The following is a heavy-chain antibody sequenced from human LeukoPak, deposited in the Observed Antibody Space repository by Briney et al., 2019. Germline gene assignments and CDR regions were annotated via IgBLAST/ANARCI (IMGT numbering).Heavy chain of an antibody. V-gene: IGHV4-59*01. CDR2: IYLSGSI. CDR3: ATGGSGSYHDY. D-gene: IGHD3-10*01. CDR1: GGSISSYY. Sequence: SRTLSLTCTVSGGSISSYYWTWIRQPPGKGLEWIGSIYLSGSIHSNPSLKGRVTISVDTSKNRFSLKLSSVTAADTAVYYCATGGSGSYHDYWGQGTLVTVSS. J-gene: IGHJ4*02.